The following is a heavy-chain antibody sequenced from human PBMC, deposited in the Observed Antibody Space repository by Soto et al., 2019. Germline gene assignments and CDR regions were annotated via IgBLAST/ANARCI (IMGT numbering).Heavy chain of an antibody. V-gene: IGHV3-66*01. CDR3: AGRDCAGDCYPPRYGMDV. J-gene: IGHJ6*02. Sequence: EVQLVESGGGLVQPGGSLRLSCAASGFTVSGNFMTWVRQAPGKGLEWVSLIYSGDITYYADSVKGRFTISRDNSKNTVYLQMNSLRAEDTAVYYCAGRDCAGDCYPPRYGMDVWGQGTTVTVSS. D-gene: IGHD2-21*02. CDR1: GFTVSGNF. CDR2: IYSGDIT.